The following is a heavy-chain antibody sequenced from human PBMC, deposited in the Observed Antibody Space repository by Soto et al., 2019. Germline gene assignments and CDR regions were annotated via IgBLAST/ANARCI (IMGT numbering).Heavy chain of an antibody. V-gene: IGHV1-18*04. CDR1: GYIFVDYG. Sequence: ASVKVSCKASGYIFVDYGFSWVRQAPGQGLEWMGWVSAHNGNTHYVQKFQGRVTMTTDTSTSTAFMELRTLRYDDTAVYYCAKEVVPAAGWFDPWGQGTLVTVSS. J-gene: IGHJ5*02. CDR2: VSAHNGNT. D-gene: IGHD2-2*01. CDR3: AKEVVPAAGWFDP.